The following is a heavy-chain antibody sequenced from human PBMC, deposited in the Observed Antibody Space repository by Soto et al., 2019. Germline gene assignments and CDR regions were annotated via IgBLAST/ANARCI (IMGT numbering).Heavy chain of an antibody. Sequence: EVQVVESGGGVVQPGGSLRLSCAASGFIFSHHSMNWVRQAPGKGLEWISYINSGSTTIAYADSVKGRFTISRDNAKNSVYLQMNSLRDEDTAVYYCARDYSWVFDYWGQGTLITVSS. J-gene: IGHJ4*02. CDR3: ARDYSWVFDY. CDR1: GFIFSHHS. V-gene: IGHV3-48*02. D-gene: IGHD2-21*01. CDR2: INSGSTTI.